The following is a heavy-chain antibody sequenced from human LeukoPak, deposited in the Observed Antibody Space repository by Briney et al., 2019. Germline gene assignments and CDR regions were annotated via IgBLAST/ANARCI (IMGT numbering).Heavy chain of an antibody. CDR2: MNPNSGNT. CDR1: GYTFTSYD. CDR3: ARDLWFGEGYDAFDI. Sequence: ASVKVSCKASGYTFTSYDINWVRQATGQGLEWMGWMNPNSGNTGYAQKFQGRVTITRNTSISTAYMELSSPRSEDTAVYYCARDLWFGEGYDAFDIWGQGTMVTVSS. J-gene: IGHJ3*02. V-gene: IGHV1-8*03. D-gene: IGHD3-10*01.